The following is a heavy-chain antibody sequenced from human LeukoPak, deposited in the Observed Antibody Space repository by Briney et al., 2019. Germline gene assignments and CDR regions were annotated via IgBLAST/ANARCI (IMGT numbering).Heavy chain of an antibody. D-gene: IGHD2-8*01. CDR1: GFTFSSYA. CDR3: ARDMLDPAARNPYYFDY. V-gene: IGHV3-30-3*01. Sequence: GGSLRLSCAASGFTFSSYAIHWVRQAPGKGLEWVSVISYDGSNTYYADSVKGRFTISRDNSKNTLYLQMSSLRAEDTAVYYCARDMLDPAARNPYYFDYWGQGTLVIVPS. CDR2: ISYDGSNT. J-gene: IGHJ4*02.